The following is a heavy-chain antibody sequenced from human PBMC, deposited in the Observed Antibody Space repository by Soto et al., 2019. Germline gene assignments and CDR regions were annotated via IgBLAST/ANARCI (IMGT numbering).Heavy chain of an antibody. CDR3: AKGRIYYYDSSGYYVPGFDY. V-gene: IGHV3-23*01. CDR1: GFTFSSYA. D-gene: IGHD3-22*01. Sequence: GGSLRLSCAASGFTFSSYAMSWVRQAPGKGLEWVSGISDSGGSTYFADSVKGRFTISRDTSKNTLYLQMNSLRAEDTAVYYCAKGRIYYYDSSGYYVPGFDYWGQGTLVTVSS. J-gene: IGHJ4*02. CDR2: ISDSGGST.